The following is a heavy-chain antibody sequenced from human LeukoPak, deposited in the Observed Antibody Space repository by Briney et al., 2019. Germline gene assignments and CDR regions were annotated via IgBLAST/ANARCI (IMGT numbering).Heavy chain of an antibody. CDR2: ISQTGTDM. J-gene: IGHJ4*02. D-gene: IGHD7-27*01. Sequence: GGSLRLSCAVSGFTFSDHYMTWVRQAPGKGLEWVSWISQTGTDMSYSDSVKGRFTISRDNARNSLYLQMDSPRPEDTAVYYCGRGHWGLDYWGQGTLLTVSS. CDR3: GRGHWGLDY. CDR1: GFTFSDHY. V-gene: IGHV3-11*01.